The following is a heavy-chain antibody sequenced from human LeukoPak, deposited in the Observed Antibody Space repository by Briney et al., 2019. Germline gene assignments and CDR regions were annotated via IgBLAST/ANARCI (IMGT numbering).Heavy chain of an antibody. D-gene: IGHD2-2*01. CDR3: ARRVVNFDY. Sequence: SETLSLTCSVSGGSISSPTFYWGWIRQPPGKGLEWIGSIYYRGSTYYNPSLKSRVTISVDTSKNQFSLKLSSVTAADTAVYYCARRVVNFDYWGQGTLVTVSS. CDR2: IYYRGST. J-gene: IGHJ4*02. CDR1: GGSISSPTFY. V-gene: IGHV4-39*07.